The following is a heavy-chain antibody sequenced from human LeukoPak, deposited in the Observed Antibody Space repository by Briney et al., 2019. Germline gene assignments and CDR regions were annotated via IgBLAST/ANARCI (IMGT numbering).Heavy chain of an antibody. V-gene: IGHV1-18*01. Sequence: GASVKVSCKASGYTFTSYAISWVRQAPGQGLEWMGWISGHNDDTNYAQRLQGRVTMTTDTSTSTAYMELRSLRSDDTDVYYCASAGYCSGGSCYPYYYYYYMDVWGKGTTVTVSS. D-gene: IGHD2-15*01. CDR1: GYTFTSYA. CDR3: ASAGYCSGGSCYPYYYYYYMDV. CDR2: ISGHNDDT. J-gene: IGHJ6*03.